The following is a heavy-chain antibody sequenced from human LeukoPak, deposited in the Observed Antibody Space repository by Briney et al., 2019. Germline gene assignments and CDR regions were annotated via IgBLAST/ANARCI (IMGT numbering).Heavy chain of an antibody. Sequence: SVKVSCKASGGTFSSYAISWVRQAPGQGLEWMGGIIPIFGTANYAQKFQGRVTITADESTSTAYMELSSLRSEDTAVYYCAREGVDWNRIGFDPWGQGTLVTVSS. CDR3: AREGVDWNRIGFDP. CDR1: GGTFSSYA. J-gene: IGHJ5*02. CDR2: IIPIFGTA. D-gene: IGHD1-1*01. V-gene: IGHV1-69*13.